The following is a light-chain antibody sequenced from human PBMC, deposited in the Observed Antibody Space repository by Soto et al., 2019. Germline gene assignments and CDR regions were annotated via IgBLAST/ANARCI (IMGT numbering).Light chain of an antibody. CDR2: DAS. CDR1: QDISNY. V-gene: IGKV1-33*01. Sequence: DIQMTQSPSSLSASVGDRVTITCQASQDISNYLNWYQQKPGKAPELLIYDASNLETGVPSRFSGSGSGTDFTFTISSLQPEDIATYYCQQYDNLPFGGGTKVEIK. J-gene: IGKJ4*01. CDR3: QQYDNLP.